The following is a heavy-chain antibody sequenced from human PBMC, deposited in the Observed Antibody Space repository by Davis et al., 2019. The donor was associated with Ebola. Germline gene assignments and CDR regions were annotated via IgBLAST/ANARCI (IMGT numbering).Heavy chain of an antibody. CDR1: GGSFSGYY. J-gene: IGHJ4*02. V-gene: IGHV4-34*01. Sequence: MPSETLSLTFAVHGGSFSGYYWSWIRQPPGKGLEWIGEMDHSGNTNYNPSLKSRVTISIDTSKKQISLNLTSVTAADTAVYYCARGRVRRFDYWGQGTLVTVSS. CDR2: MDHSGNT. CDR3: ARGRVRRFDY.